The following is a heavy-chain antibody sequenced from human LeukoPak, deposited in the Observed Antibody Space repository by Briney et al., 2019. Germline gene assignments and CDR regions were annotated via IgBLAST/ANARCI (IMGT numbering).Heavy chain of an antibody. D-gene: IGHD2/OR15-2a*01. CDR2: IKQDESEK. J-gene: IGHJ4*02. CDR1: GFTFSSDW. Sequence: GGSLRLSCVGSGFTFSSDWMSWVRQAPGKGLEWVANIKQDESEKYYVDSVKGRFIVSRDNAKNSLYLQMNSLRVEDTAVYYCANFPHLVPTYLDSWGQGILVSVSS. CDR3: ANFPHLVPTYLDS. V-gene: IGHV3-7*01.